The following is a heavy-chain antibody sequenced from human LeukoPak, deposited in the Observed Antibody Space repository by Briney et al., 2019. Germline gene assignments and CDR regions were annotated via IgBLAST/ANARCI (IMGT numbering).Heavy chain of an antibody. D-gene: IGHD6-13*01. CDR3: AREPPGIAAAGTVYFDY. V-gene: IGHV1-69*13. CDR2: IIPIFGTA. CDR1: GGTFSSYA. J-gene: IGHJ4*02. Sequence: ASVNVSCKASGGTFSSYAISWVRQAPGQGLEWMGGIIPIFGTANYAQKFQGRVTITADESTSTAYMELSSLRSEDTAVYYCAREPPGIAAAGTVYFDYWGQGTLVTVSS.